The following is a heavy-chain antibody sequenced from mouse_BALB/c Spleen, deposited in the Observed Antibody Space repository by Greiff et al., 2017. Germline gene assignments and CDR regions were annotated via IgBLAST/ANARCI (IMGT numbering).Heavy chain of an antibody. D-gene: IGHD2-14*01. CDR2: ISSGGSYT. V-gene: IGHV5-6*01. CDR3: ARPTYRYDGYYYAMDY. CDR1: GFTFSSYG. J-gene: IGHJ4*01. Sequence: EVQVVESGGDLVKPGGSLKLSCAASGFTFSSYGMSWVRQTPDKRLEWVATISSGGSYTYYPDSVKGRFTISRDNAKNTLYLQMSSLKSEDTAMYYCARPTYRYDGYYYAMDYWGQGTSVTVSS.